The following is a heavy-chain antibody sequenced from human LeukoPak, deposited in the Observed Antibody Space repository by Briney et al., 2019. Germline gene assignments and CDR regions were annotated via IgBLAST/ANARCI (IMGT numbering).Heavy chain of an antibody. V-gene: IGHV4-34*01. J-gene: IGHJ4*03. Sequence: PSETLSLTCAVYGGSFSAYYWSWIRQSPGKVLQWIAEVNHRGDTNYNPSVKGRVTISVDTSKNQFSLKVTSLTAADTAVYYCARGPTISETGYFDYWGQGTLVTVSS. CDR1: GGSFSAYY. CDR3: ARGPTISETGYFDY. D-gene: IGHD1-1*01. CDR2: VNHRGDT.